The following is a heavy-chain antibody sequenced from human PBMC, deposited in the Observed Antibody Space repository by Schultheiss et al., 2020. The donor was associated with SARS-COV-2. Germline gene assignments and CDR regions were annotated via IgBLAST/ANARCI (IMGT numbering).Heavy chain of an antibody. CDR3: AKDPLSFPMIVVADAFDI. CDR1: GFTFSSYS. V-gene: IGHV3-73*01. CDR2: IRSKANSYAT. D-gene: IGHD3-22*01. J-gene: IGHJ3*02. Sequence: GGSLRLSCAASGFTFSSYSMNWVRQAPGKGLEWVGRIRSKANSYATAYAASVKGRFTISRDDSKNTAYLQMNSLRAEDTAVYYCAKDPLSFPMIVVADAFDIWGQGTTVTVSS.